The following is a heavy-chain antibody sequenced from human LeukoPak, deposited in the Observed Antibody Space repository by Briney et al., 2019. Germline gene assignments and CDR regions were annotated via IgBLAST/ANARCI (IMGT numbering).Heavy chain of an antibody. CDR3: ARGLPGVGATMEHEPTDDY. V-gene: IGHV1-18*01. J-gene: IGHJ4*02. D-gene: IGHD1-26*01. CDR1: GYTFTSYG. Sequence: ASVKVSCKASGYTFTSYGISWVRQAPGQGLEWMGWISAYNGNTNYAQKLQGRVTMTTDTSTSTAYMELRSLRSDDTAVYYCARGLPGVGATMEHEPTDDYWGQGTLVTVSS. CDR2: ISAYNGNT.